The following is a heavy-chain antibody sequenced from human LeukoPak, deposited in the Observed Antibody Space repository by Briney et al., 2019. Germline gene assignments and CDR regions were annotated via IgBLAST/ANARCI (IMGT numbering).Heavy chain of an antibody. CDR3: AKDNGGGRFRDLYYMDV. J-gene: IGHJ6*03. Sequence: GGSLRLSCEASGFIFSNYAMHWVRQAPGKGLEWAAVMSYDGRNKYYADSVKGRFTISRDDSKNTLYLQMNGLRTEDTAVYFCAKDNGGGRFRDLYYMDVWGKGNTVTVSS. CDR2: MSYDGRNK. CDR1: GFIFSNYA. D-gene: IGHD4-23*01. V-gene: IGHV3-30-3*02.